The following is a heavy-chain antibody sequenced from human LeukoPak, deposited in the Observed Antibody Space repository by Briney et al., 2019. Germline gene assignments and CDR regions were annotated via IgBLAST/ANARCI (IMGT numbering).Heavy chain of an antibody. D-gene: IGHD2-21*02. V-gene: IGHV3-23*01. CDR1: GFTFSIYA. CDR3: AKQHIVVVTATHDY. J-gene: IGHJ4*02. CDR2: ISGSGGST. Sequence: HPGGSVRISCAASGFTFSIYAMSWLRHAPGKGLECVLAISGSGGSTYYADSVKGRFTISRDNSKNTLYLQMNSLRAEDTAVYYCAKQHIVVVTATHDYWGQGTLVTVSS.